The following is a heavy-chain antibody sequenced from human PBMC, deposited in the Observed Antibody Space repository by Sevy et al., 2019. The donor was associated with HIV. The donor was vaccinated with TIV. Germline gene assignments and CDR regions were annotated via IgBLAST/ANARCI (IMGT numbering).Heavy chain of an antibody. J-gene: IGHJ6*02. CDR1: GDSVSSNSAA. CDR3: AREGSLIVVVPAAHTRLGHYYYGMDV. V-gene: IGHV6-1*01. CDR2: TYYRSKWYN. D-gene: IGHD2-2*01. Sequence: SQTLSLTCAISGDSVSSNSAAWNWIRQSPSRGLEWLGRTYYRSKWYNDYAVSVKSRITISPDTSKNQFTLQLNSVTPEETAVYYCAREGSLIVVVPAAHTRLGHYYYGMDVWGQGTTVTVSS.